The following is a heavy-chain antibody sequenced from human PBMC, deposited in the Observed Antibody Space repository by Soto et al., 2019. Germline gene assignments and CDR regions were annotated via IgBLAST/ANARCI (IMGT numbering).Heavy chain of an antibody. Sequence: SETLSLTCSVSCDSVSSGSYYWSWIRQPPGKGLEWIGYIYYSGGTNYNPSLKSRVTMSVDTSKNQFSLRLSSVTAADAAVYYYARILRSTAVDFWGQGTLVPVSS. V-gene: IGHV4-61*01. J-gene: IGHJ4*02. CDR2: IYYSGGT. D-gene: IGHD2-15*01. CDR3: ARILRSTAVDF. CDR1: CDSVSSGSYY.